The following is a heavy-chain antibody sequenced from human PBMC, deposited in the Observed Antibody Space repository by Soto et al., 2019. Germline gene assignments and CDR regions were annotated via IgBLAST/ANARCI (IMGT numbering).Heavy chain of an antibody. CDR3: ARDLSSSSENWFDP. D-gene: IGHD6-6*01. Sequence: PSETLSLTCAVPGYSVSSGYYWAWIRQPPGKGLEWIGSMYHSGNTYHNPSLKSRVTISVDTSKNQFSLKLSSVTAADTDLYYCARDLSSSSENWFDPWGQGILVTVSS. V-gene: IGHV4-38-2*02. CDR1: GYSVSSGYY. J-gene: IGHJ5*02. CDR2: MYHSGNT.